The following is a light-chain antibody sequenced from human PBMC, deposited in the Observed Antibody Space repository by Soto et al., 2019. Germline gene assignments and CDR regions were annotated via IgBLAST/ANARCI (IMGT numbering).Light chain of an antibody. Sequence: AIQMTQSPSSLSASLADRATIPCRASQGIRNDLGLYQQKPGKAPKLLIYAASRLQSGVPSRFSGSGSGTDFTLTISSLQPEDFATYYCLQDYNYPWTFGQGSKVDIK. V-gene: IGKV1-6*01. CDR2: AAS. CDR3: LQDYNYPWT. J-gene: IGKJ1*01. CDR1: QGIRND.